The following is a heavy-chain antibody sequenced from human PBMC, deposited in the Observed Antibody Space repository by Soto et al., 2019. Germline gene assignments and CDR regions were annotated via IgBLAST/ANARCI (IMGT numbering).Heavy chain of an antibody. CDR2: TYHSGNP. D-gene: IGHD3-10*01. J-gene: IGHJ6*02. V-gene: IGHV4-30-2*01. CDR3: ARDLVPGNQKRDYYYGMDV. CDR1: GDTISTGGYT. Sequence: KASETLSLTCDVSGDTISTGGYTWAWIRQPPGKALEWIGHTYHSGNPYYNPSLKSRVIISVDTSKNQFSLKLTSVTAADTAVYYCARDLVPGNQKRDYYYGMDVWGQGTTVTVSS.